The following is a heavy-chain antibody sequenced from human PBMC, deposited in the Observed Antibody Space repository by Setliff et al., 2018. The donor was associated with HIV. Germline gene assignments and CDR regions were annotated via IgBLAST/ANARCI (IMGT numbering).Heavy chain of an antibody. CDR3: ARAEDTAMDDYYYVDV. J-gene: IGHJ6*03. CDR2: FRPSGNA. CDR1: GGSISTHH. D-gene: IGHD5-18*01. Sequence: TSETLSLTCTVPGGSISTHHFWSWIRQPAGKGLEWIGRFRPSGNAYYRDPYYNPSLKSRVTMSVDTSKNQFFLNLTSVTAADTAVYYCARAEDTAMDDYYYVDVWGRGTTVTVSS. V-gene: IGHV4-4*07.